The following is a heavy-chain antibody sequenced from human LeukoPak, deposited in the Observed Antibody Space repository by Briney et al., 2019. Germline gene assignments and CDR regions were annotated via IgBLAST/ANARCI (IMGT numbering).Heavy chain of an antibody. CDR1: GFTFSSYA. V-gene: IGHV3-23*01. J-gene: IGHJ4*02. CDR2: ISGSGGGT. CDR3: AKAADSSWFRGLDY. Sequence: PGGSLRLSCAASGFTFSSYAMSWVHQAPGKGLEWVSAISGSGGGTYYADSVKGRFTISRDNSKNTLYLQMRSLRAEDTAVYYCAKAADSSWFRGLDYWGQGTLVTVSS. D-gene: IGHD6-13*01.